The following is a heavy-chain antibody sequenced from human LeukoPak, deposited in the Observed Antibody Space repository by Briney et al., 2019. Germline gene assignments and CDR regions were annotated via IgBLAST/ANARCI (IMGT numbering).Heavy chain of an antibody. D-gene: IGHD5-12*01. CDR1: GFTFSSYA. Sequence: PGGSLRLSCAASGFTFSSYAMSWVRQAPGKGLEWVSSISASGGSTYYADSVKGRFTISRDNSKNTLYLQMNSLRAEDTALYYCAKISGVAPIWGQGTMVTVSS. CDR3: AKISGVAPI. V-gene: IGHV3-23*01. J-gene: IGHJ3*02. CDR2: ISASGGST.